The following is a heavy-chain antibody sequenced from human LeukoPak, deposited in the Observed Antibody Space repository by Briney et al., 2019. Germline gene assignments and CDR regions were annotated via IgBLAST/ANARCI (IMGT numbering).Heavy chain of an antibody. CDR2: IYYSGST. J-gene: IGHJ4*02. CDR3: ARARIGNFSFDY. V-gene: IGHV4-59*11. CDR1: GGSISGHQ. Sequence: SETLSLTCTVSGGSISGHQWSWIRQPPGKGLEWIGYIYYSGSTNYNPSLKSRVSISVDTSKNQFSLKLSSVTAADTAVYYCARARIGNFSFDYWGQGTLVTVSS. D-gene: IGHD1-7*01.